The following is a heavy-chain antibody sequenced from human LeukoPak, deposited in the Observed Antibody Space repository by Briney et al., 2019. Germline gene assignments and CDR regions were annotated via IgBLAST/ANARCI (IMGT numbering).Heavy chain of an antibody. CDR3: ARGPKIVVVPAAIGGMDV. CDR2: IYYSESA. J-gene: IGHJ6*02. D-gene: IGHD2-2*02. V-gene: IGHV4-39*01. Sequence: SETLSLTCTVSGGSISIPSYSWGWVRQPPGKGLEWIGAIYYSESAYYNPSLKSRVTISVDTSKNQFSLNLTSVTAADTAVYYCARGPKIVVVPAAIGGMDVWGQGTTVTVSS. CDR1: GGSISIPSYS.